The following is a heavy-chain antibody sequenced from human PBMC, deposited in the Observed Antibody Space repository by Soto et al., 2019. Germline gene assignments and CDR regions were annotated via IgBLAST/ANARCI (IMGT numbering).Heavy chain of an antibody. CDR3: ARDRFPMATFNWFDP. Sequence: EVQLVESGGGLVKPGGSLRLSCAASGFTFSSYSMNWVRQAPGKGLEWVSSISSSSSYIYYADSVKGRFTISRDNAKNSLYLQMNSLRAEDTAVYYCARDRFPMATFNWFDPWGQGTLVTVSS. D-gene: IGHD5-12*01. V-gene: IGHV3-21*01. CDR1: GFTFSSYS. CDR2: ISSSSSYI. J-gene: IGHJ5*02.